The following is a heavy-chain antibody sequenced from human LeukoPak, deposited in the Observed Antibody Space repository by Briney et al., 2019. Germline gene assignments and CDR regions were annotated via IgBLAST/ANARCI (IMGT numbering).Heavy chain of an antibody. J-gene: IGHJ6*04. V-gene: IGHV3-11*06. CDR2: ISSSSSYT. CDR1: GFTFSDYY. D-gene: IGHD6-13*01. CDR3: ARSSSSWLSHLYYYGMDV. Sequence: GGSLRLSCAASGFTFSDYYMSWIRQAPGKGLEWVSYISSSSSYTNYADSVKGRFTISRDNAKNSLYLQMNSLRAEDTAVYYCARSSSSWLSHLYYYGMDVWGKGTTVTVSS.